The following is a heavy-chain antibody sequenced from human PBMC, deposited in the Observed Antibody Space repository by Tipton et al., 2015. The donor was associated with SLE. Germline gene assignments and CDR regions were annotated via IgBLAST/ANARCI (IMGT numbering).Heavy chain of an antibody. CDR3: ATSYSSNWYGEDY. J-gene: IGHJ4*02. V-gene: IGHV4-59*01. CDR1: GDSISGFY. D-gene: IGHD6-13*01. Sequence: TLSLTCTLSGDSISGFYWTWIRQPPGRGLEWIGYVYYSGTTKYNPSLESRVTISVDTSKKQFSLKLSSVTAADTALYYCATSYSSNWYGEDYWGQGTLVTVSS. CDR2: VYYSGTT.